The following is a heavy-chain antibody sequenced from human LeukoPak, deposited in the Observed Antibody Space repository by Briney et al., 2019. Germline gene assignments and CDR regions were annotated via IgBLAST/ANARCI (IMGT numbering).Heavy chain of an antibody. CDR3: ARAAAFNYDFWSGSGYYYYYMDV. Sequence: ASVKVSCKASGYTFTSYGISWVRQAPGQGLEWMGWISAYNGNTNYAQKLQGRVTMTTDTSTSTAYMELRSLRSDDTAVYYCARAAAFNYDFWSGSGYYYYYMDVRGKGTTVTVSS. CDR2: ISAYNGNT. D-gene: IGHD3-3*01. V-gene: IGHV1-18*01. CDR1: GYTFTSYG. J-gene: IGHJ6*03.